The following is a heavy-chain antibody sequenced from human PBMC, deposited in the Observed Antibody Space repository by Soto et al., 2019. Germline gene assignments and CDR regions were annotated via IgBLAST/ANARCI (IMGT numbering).Heavy chain of an antibody. CDR2: INPNSGGT. Sequence: ASVKVSCKASGYTFTGYYMHWVRQAPGQGLEWMGWINPNSGGTNYAQKFQGWVSMTRDTSISTAYMELSRLRSDDTAVYYCARVGARGVATKNYYGMDVWGQGTTVTVSS. D-gene: IGHD5-12*01. CDR3: ARVGARGVATKNYYGMDV. J-gene: IGHJ6*02. CDR1: GYTFTGYY. V-gene: IGHV1-2*04.